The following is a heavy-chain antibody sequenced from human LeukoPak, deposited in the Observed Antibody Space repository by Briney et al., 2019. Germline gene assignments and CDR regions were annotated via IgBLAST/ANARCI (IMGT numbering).Heavy chain of an antibody. V-gene: IGHV3-43*01. CDR2: ISWDGVTT. CDR3: ARDKTGTGIDY. Sequence: GGSLRLSCAASGFTFDDYTMHWVRQAPGKGPEWVSLISWDGVTTYYAHSVKGRFTISRDSSKNSLFLQMNSLRTEDTALYYCARDKTGTGIDYWGQGTLVTVSS. D-gene: IGHD1-7*01. J-gene: IGHJ4*02. CDR1: GFTFDDYT.